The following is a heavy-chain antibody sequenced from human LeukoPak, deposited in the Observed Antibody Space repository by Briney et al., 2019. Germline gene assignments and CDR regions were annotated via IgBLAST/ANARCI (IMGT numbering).Heavy chain of an antibody. CDR1: GGSISSYY. CDR2: IYYSGST. CDR3: AREDSSHHHNMLSPPGFDY. J-gene: IGHJ4*02. D-gene: IGHD2-8*01. Sequence: PSETLSLTCTVSGGSISSYYWSWIRQPPGKGLEWIGYIYYSGSTNYNPSLKSRVTISVDTSKNQFSLKLSSVTAADTAVYYCAREDSSHHHNMLSPPGFDYWGQGTLVTVSS. V-gene: IGHV4-59*01.